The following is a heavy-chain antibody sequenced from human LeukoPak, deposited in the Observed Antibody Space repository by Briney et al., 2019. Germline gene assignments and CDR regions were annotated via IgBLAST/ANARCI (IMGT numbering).Heavy chain of an antibody. Sequence: SETLSLTCTVSGGSVSGSNSYWGWFRQPPGKGLEWIGTIHHSGSTYYNSSLKSRVTISVDTSKNQFSLKLSSVTAADTAVYYCARDKVIGYGAHWFDPWGRGTLVTVSS. CDR3: ARDKVIGYGAHWFDP. CDR1: GGSVSGSNSY. D-gene: IGHD2-15*01. V-gene: IGHV4-39*07. J-gene: IGHJ5*02. CDR2: IHHSGST.